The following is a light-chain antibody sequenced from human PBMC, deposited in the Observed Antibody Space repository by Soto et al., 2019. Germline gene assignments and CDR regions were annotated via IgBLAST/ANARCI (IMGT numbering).Light chain of an antibody. CDR2: DVS. Sequence: QSVLTQPASVSGSPGQSITISCTGTSGDVGAYNYVSWYQQHLGKAPRLMIYDVSNRPSGASNRFSGSKSGNTASLTISGLQAEDEADYYCSSFTNTYSYVFGTGTKVTVL. J-gene: IGLJ1*01. V-gene: IGLV2-14*01. CDR1: SGDVGAYNY. CDR3: SSFTNTYSYV.